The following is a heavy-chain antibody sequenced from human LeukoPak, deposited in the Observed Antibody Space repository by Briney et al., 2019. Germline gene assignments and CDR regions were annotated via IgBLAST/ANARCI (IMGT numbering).Heavy chain of an antibody. CDR3: TRRCKDAYTLYCFDY. Sequence: SETLSLTCHVSGGSINSYYWSWIRQPPGKGLEWIGHMYYSGGTNYNPSLKSRVTISVDTSKNQFSLKLSSVTAADTAVYYCTRRCKDAYTLYCFDYWGQGTLVTVSS. CDR1: GGSINSYY. D-gene: IGHD5-24*01. J-gene: IGHJ4*02. V-gene: IGHV4-59*01. CDR2: MYYSGGT.